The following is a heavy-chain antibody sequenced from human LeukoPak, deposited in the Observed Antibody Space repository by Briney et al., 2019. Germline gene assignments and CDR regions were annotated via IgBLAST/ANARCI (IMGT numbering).Heavy chain of an antibody. CDR1: GGSFSGYY. V-gene: IGHV4-34*01. J-gene: IGHJ5*02. D-gene: IGHD5-18*01. CDR2: INHSGST. Sequence: PSETLSLTCAVYGGSFSGYYWSWLRQPPGKGLEWIGEINHSGSTNYNPSLKSRVTISVDTSKNQFSPKLSSVTAADTAVYYCARRVRYSYGYNWFDPWGQGTLVTVSS. CDR3: ARRVRYSYGYNWFDP.